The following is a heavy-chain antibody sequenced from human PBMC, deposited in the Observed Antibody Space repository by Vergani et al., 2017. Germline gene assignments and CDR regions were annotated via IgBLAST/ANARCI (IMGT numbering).Heavy chain of an antibody. J-gene: IGHJ5*02. CDR3: TVAGGAPLRLDT. D-gene: IGHD1-26*01. V-gene: IGHV1-24*01. Sequence: QVQLVQSGAEVREPGASVKVSCQVSGYSLTELSPHWVRQAPGKGLEWMGGFDPEDGKSIYAQNFQGIVTMTEDASTDKGYMELSSLRSEDTAIYYCTVAGGAPLRLDTWGQATLVTVSS. CDR2: FDPEDGKS. CDR1: GYSLTELS.